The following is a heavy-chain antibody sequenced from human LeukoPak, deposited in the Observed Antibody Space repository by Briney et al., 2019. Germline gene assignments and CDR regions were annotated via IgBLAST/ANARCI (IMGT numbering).Heavy chain of an antibody. V-gene: IGHV3-21*01. Sequence: SGGSLRLSCAASGFTFSSYSMNWVRQAPGKGLEWVSPISSSSSYIYYADSVKGRFTISRDNAKNSLYLQMNSLRAEDTAVYYCAREGYSWYDGDYYYYMDVWGKGTTVTVSS. D-gene: IGHD1-1*01. CDR2: ISSSSSYI. CDR1: GFTFSSYS. J-gene: IGHJ6*03. CDR3: AREGYSWYDGDYYYYMDV.